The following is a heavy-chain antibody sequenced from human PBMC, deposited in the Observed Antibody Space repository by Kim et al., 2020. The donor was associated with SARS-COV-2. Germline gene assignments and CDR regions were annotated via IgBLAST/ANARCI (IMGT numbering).Heavy chain of an antibody. Sequence: SETLSLTCTVSGGSISSNYWTWIRQPPGKGLEWIGHIYYSGSTNYNSSLTSRVSISIDTSKHQFSLTLYSVTAADTAVDYCATTPGFSSSWYVDSWGQGALVTVSS. D-gene: IGHD6-13*01. CDR2: IYYSGST. CDR1: GGSISSNY. CDR3: ATTPGFSSSWYVDS. J-gene: IGHJ4*02. V-gene: IGHV4-59*01.